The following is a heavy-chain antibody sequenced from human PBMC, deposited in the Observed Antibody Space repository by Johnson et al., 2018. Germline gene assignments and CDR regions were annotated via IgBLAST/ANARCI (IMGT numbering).Heavy chain of an antibody. D-gene: IGHD7-27*01. V-gene: IGHV3-30*18. J-gene: IGHJ4*02. CDR3: SKSLFSNLGTPIEY. CDR1: GFTLSSHG. CDR2: MSFDGSNT. Sequence: QVQLVQSGGGVVQPGTSLRLSCTTSGFTLSSHGMQWVRQAPGKGLDWVALMSFDGSNTYYADSVKGRFTISKDDSKNTLYLQMNGLLDEDTAVYYCSKSLFSNLGTPIEYCGQGTLVNVSS.